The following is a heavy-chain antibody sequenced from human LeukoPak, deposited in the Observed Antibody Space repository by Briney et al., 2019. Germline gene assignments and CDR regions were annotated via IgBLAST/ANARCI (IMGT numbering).Heavy chain of an antibody. V-gene: IGHV3-74*01. CDR1: GFTFDSYW. CDR2: INSDGKAT. CDR3: ARIGAGWFDP. J-gene: IGHJ5*02. Sequence: GGSLRLSCAASGFTFDSYWMHWVRQAPGKGLVWVSGINSDGKATYYADSVKGRFTISRDNSKNTLYLQMNSLRAEDTAVYYCARIGAGWFDPWGQGTLVTVSS. D-gene: IGHD1-26*01.